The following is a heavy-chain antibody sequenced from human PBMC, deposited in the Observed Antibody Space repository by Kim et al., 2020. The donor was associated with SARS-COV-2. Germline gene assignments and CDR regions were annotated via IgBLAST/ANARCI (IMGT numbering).Heavy chain of an antibody. D-gene: IGHD2-2*01. CDR3: ASVVSSTSPRDDY. Sequence: ADSGKGRFTISRDNTKNSLYLQMNSLRAEDTAVYYCASVVSSTSPRDDYWGQGTLVTVSS. J-gene: IGHJ4*02. V-gene: IGHV3-21*01.